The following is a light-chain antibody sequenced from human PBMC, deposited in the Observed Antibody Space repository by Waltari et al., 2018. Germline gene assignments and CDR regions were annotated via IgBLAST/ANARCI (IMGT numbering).Light chain of an antibody. J-gene: IGKJ3*01. Sequence: DIQMTQSPSSLSASVGDRVTITCRASQSIRSYLNWYQQKPGKAPKLLIYAASSLQSGVPSRFSGSGSGTDFTLTISSLQPEDFATYYCQQSYSTPPNTFGPGTKVDIK. CDR1: QSIRSY. CDR2: AAS. V-gene: IGKV1-39*01. CDR3: QQSYSTPPNT.